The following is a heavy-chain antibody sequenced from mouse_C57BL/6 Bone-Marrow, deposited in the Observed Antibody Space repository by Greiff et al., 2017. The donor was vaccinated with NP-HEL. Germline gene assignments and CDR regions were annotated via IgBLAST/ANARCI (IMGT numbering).Heavy chain of an antibody. CDR1: GYTFTTYP. Sequence: QVHVKQSGAELVKPGASVKMSCKASGYTFTTYPIEWMKQNHGKSLEWIGNFHPYNDDTKYNEKFKGKATLTVEKSSSTVYLELSRLTSDDSAVYYCARGPITTVVAREGYAMDYWGQGTSVTVSS. CDR2: FHPYNDDT. CDR3: ARGPITTVVAREGYAMDY. J-gene: IGHJ4*01. D-gene: IGHD1-1*01. V-gene: IGHV1-47*01.